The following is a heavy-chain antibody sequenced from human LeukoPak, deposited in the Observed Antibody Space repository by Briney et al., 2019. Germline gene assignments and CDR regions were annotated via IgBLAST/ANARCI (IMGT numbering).Heavy chain of an antibody. CDR2: FDPEDGET. D-gene: IGHD5-24*01. CDR3: ATVLLGRRLQLY. J-gene: IGHJ4*02. Sequence: ASVKVSCKVSGYTLTELSMHWVRQAPGKGLEWMGGFDPEDGETIYAQKFQGRVTMTEDTSTDTAYMELSSLRSEDTAVYYCATVLLGRRLQLYWGQGTLVTVSS. CDR1: GYTLTELS. V-gene: IGHV1-24*01.